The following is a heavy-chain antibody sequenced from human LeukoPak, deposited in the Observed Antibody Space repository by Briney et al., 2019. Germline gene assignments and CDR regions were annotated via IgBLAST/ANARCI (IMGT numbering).Heavy chain of an antibody. Sequence: SETLSLTCTVSGGSISSGGYYWSWIRQHPGKGLEWIGYIYYSGSTYYNPSLKSRVTISVDTSKNQFSLKLSSVTAADTAVYYCATPLSRGSYYDAFDIWGQGTMVTVSS. CDR1: GGSISSGGYY. CDR2: IYYSGST. CDR3: ATPLSRGSYYDAFDI. D-gene: IGHD1-26*01. J-gene: IGHJ3*02. V-gene: IGHV4-31*03.